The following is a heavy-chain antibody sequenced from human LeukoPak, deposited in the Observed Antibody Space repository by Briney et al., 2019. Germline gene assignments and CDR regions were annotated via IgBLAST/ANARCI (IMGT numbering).Heavy chain of an antibody. D-gene: IGHD6-13*01. V-gene: IGHV1-8*01. Sequence: ASVKVSCKASGYTFTSYDINWVRQATGQGLEWMGWMNPNSGNTGYAQKFQGRVTMTRNTSISTAYMELSSLRSEDTAVYYCARGLESSCWYVLRRLSGRFDYWGQGTLVTVSS. J-gene: IGHJ4*02. CDR2: MNPNSGNT. CDR3: ARGLESSCWYVLRRLSGRFDY. CDR1: GYTFTSYD.